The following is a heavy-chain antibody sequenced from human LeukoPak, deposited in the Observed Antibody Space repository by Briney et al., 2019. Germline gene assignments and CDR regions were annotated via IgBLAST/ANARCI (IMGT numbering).Heavy chain of an antibody. J-gene: IGHJ6*02. CDR2: ISAYNGNT. V-gene: IGHV1-18*01. D-gene: IGHD2-2*01. Sequence: ASVTVSFTASGYTFTSYGISWGRQAPGQGLEWMGWISAYNGNTNYAQKLQGRVTMTTDTSTSTAYMELRSLRSDDTAAYYCASARVYCSSTSCYSYYYGMDVWGQGTTVTVSS. CDR1: GYTFTSYG. CDR3: ASARVYCSSTSCYSYYYGMDV.